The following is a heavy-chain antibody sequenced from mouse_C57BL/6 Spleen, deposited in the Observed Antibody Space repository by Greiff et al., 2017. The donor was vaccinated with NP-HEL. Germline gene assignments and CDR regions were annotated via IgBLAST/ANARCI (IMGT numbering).Heavy chain of an antibody. Sequence: EVQLVESGGDLVKPGGSLKLSCAASGFTFSSYGMSWVRQTPDKRLEWVATLSSGGSYTYYPDSVKGRFTISRDNAKNTLYLPMSSLKSEDTAMYYCARDSNYSFAYWGQGTLVTVSA. CDR1: GFTFSSYG. CDR2: LSSGGSYT. CDR3: ARDSNYSFAY. V-gene: IGHV5-6*01. D-gene: IGHD2-5*01. J-gene: IGHJ3*01.